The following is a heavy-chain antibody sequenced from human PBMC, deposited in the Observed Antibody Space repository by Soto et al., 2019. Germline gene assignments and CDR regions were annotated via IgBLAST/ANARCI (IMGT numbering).Heavy chain of an antibody. Sequence: GGSLRLSCAASGFTLNSYAMHWVRQAPGKGLEWVAVISYDGSNKYYADSVKGRFTISRDNSKNTLYLQMNSLRAEDTAVYYCARATLAQYSSSWSYYYYGMDVWGQGTTVTVSS. V-gene: IGHV3-30-3*01. D-gene: IGHD6-6*01. J-gene: IGHJ6*02. CDR2: ISYDGSNK. CDR3: ARATLAQYSSSWSYYYYGMDV. CDR1: GFTLNSYA.